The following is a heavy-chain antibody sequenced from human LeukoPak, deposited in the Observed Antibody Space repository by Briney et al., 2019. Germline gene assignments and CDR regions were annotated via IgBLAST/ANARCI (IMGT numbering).Heavy chain of an antibody. Sequence: GGSLRLSCEASGFTFSDSAMSWVRQASGRGLEWVSLISASGGNSYFADSVKGRFTVSRDSSKNTLHLQMNSLRAEDTAVYYCARDIELSCWGQGTLVTVSS. D-gene: IGHD1-26*01. CDR2: ISASGGNS. CDR1: GFTFSDSA. CDR3: ARDIELSC. J-gene: IGHJ4*02. V-gene: IGHV3-23*01.